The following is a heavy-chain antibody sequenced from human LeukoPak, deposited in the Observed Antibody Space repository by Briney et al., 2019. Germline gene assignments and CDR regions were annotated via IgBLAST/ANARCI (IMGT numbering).Heavy chain of an antibody. V-gene: IGHV3-23*01. Sequence: PGASLRLSCAASGFTFSNYAMSWVRQAPGKGLDWVSAITGSGGNTYYADSVKGRFTISRDNSKNTLYLQMNSLRAEDTAVYYCAKSRTYYYDSSGYYFGAFDIWGQGTMVTVSS. CDR2: ITGSGGNT. D-gene: IGHD3-22*01. J-gene: IGHJ3*02. CDR1: GFTFSNYA. CDR3: AKSRTYYYDSSGYYFGAFDI.